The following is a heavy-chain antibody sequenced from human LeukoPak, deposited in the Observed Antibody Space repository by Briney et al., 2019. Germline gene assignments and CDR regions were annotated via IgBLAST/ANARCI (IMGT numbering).Heavy chain of an antibody. CDR2: ISGSGGST. J-gene: IGHJ4*02. CDR3: AKDGLGYCSSTSRYKDY. D-gene: IGHD2-2*02. V-gene: IGHV3-23*01. CDR1: GFTFSSYA. Sequence: GGSLRLSCAASGFTFSSYAMSWVRQAPGKGLEWVSAISGSGGSTYYADSVKGRFTISRDNSKNTLYLQMNSLRAEDTAVYYCAKDGLGYCSSTSRYKDYWGQGTLVTVSS.